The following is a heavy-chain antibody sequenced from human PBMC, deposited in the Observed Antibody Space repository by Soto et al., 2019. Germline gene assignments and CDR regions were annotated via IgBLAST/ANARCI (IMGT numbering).Heavy chain of an antibody. CDR3: ARGGREVPRIPYDT. V-gene: IGHV1-2*02. CDR2: INPNVGGT. CDR1: GYTFSDYY. D-gene: IGHD3-16*01. J-gene: IGHJ5*02. Sequence: QVQLVQSGAEVKKPGASVYVSCKASGYTFSDYYVHWVRQAPGQGLEWMGWINPNVGGTNYERKFQGRVTMTRDTSISTVYMKLTRLSPDDTAIYYCARGGREVPRIPYDTWGQGTRVTVSS.